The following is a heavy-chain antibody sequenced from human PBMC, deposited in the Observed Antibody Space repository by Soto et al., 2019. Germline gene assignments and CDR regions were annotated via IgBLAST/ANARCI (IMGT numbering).Heavy chain of an antibody. V-gene: IGHV3-11*06. Sequence: GGSLRLSCAASGFTFSDYYMSWIRQAPGKGLEWVSYISSSSSYIYYADSVKGRFTISRDNAKNSLYLQMNSLRAEDTAVYYCARSLHYDFWSGYYIGGPALAPVGGMDVWGQGTTVTVSS. J-gene: IGHJ6*02. CDR1: GFTFSDYY. D-gene: IGHD3-3*01. CDR2: ISSSSSYI. CDR3: ARSLHYDFWSGYYIGGPALAPVGGMDV.